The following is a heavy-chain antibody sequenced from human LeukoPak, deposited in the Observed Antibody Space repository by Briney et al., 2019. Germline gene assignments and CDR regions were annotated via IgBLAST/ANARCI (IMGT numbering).Heavy chain of an antibody. CDR2: ISGDSSDI. CDR3: ARRGYSDSSGYDY. D-gene: IGHD3-22*01. Sequence: GGSPRLSCATSGFTFKNYAMNWVRQAPGKGLEWVSSISGDSSDIYYADSVMGRSTISRDNAKNSVYLQINSLRAEDTAIYYCARRGYSDSSGYDYWGQGTLVTVSS. V-gene: IGHV3-21*01. J-gene: IGHJ4*02. CDR1: GFTFKNYA.